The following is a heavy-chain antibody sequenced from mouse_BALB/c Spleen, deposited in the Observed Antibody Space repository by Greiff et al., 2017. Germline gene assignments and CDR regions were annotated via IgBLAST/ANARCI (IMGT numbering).Heavy chain of an antibody. CDR1: GYSITSDYA. Sequence: DVKLQESGPGLVKPSQSLSLTCTVTGYSITSDYAWNWIRQFPGNKLEWMGYISYSGSTSYNPSLKSRISITRDTSKNQFFLQLNSVTTEDTATYYCARIPAYWGQGTLVTVSA. J-gene: IGHJ3*01. CDR3: ARIPAY. CDR2: ISYSGST. D-gene: IGHD5-1-1*01. V-gene: IGHV3-2*02.